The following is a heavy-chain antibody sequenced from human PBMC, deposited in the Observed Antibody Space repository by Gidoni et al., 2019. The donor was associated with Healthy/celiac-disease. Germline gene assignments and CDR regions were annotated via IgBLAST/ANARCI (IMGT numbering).Heavy chain of an antibody. CDR1: GLHCSRYA. J-gene: IGHJ6*02. CDR2: LSGSGGST. Sequence: EVQLLESGGGVGQPGGALRLPCAASGLHCSRYAMSWVRQAPGKGLEWVSALSGSGGSTSYAASLKGRFTISRDNSKHTLYLQMNSLRAEDTAVYYCAKDPTTVTLYYYSGMDVWGQGTTVTVSS. D-gene: IGHD4-17*01. V-gene: IGHV3-23*01. CDR3: AKDPTTVTLYYYSGMDV.